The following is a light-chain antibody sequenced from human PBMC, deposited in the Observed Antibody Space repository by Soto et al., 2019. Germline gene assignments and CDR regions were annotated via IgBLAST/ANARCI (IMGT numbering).Light chain of an antibody. CDR1: QSVSSN. CDR3: QHYNIWPRT. J-gene: IGKJ1*01. Sequence: EKGITQCRSTITVYQGEKDTLSCMACQSVSSNLAWYQQKPGQAPRLLIYGASTRATGIPARFSGSGSGTEFTLTISSLQSEDFAVYYCQHYNIWPRTFGQGTKVDI. V-gene: IGKV3-15*01. CDR2: GAS.